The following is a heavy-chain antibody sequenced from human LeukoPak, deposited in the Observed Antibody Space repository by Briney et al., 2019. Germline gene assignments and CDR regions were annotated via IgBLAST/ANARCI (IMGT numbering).Heavy chain of an antibody. CDR2: FDPEDGET. V-gene: IGHV1-24*01. J-gene: IGHJ1*01. Sequence: ASVKVSCKVSGYTLTELSMHWVRQAPGKGLEWMGGFDPEDGETIYAQKFQGRVTMTEDKSTDTAYMELSSLRSEDTAVYYCATVTMGAEYFQHWGQGTLVTVSS. D-gene: IGHD2-2*01. CDR3: ATVTMGAEYFQH. CDR1: GYTLTELS.